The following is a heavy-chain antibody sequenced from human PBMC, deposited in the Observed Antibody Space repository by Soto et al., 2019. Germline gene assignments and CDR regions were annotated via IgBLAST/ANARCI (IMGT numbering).Heavy chain of an antibody. D-gene: IGHD3-22*01. CDR2: INAGNGNT. V-gene: IGHV1-3*01. Sequence: GASVKVSCKASGYTFTSYAMNWVRQAPGQRLEWMGWINAGNGNTKYSQKFQGRVTITRDTSASTAYMELSSLRSEDTAVYYCARGSGYYYWDDYWGQGTLVTVSS. J-gene: IGHJ4*02. CDR1: GYTFTSYA. CDR3: ARGSGYYYWDDY.